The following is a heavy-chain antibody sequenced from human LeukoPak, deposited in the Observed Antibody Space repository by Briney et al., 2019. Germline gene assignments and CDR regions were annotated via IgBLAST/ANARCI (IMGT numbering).Heavy chain of an antibody. Sequence: TGGSLRLSCAASAFTFSNYWMSWVRQAPGKGLEWVANIKEDGSEINYVDSVKGRFTISRDNAKNSLYLQMNSLTVDDTAVYYCARDRGYSSFDYWGQGTLVTVSP. J-gene: IGHJ4*02. D-gene: IGHD4-23*01. CDR3: ARDRGYSSFDY. V-gene: IGHV3-7*01. CDR1: AFTFSNYW. CDR2: IKEDGSEI.